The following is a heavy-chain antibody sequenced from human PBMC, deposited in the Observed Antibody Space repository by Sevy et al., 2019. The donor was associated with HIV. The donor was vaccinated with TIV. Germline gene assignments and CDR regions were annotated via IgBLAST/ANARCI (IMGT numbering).Heavy chain of an antibody. Sequence: GGSLRLSCAASGFTFSDYYMSWIRQAPGKGLEWVSYISSSGSTIYYADSVKGRFTISRDNAKNSLYLQMNSLRAEETAVYYCARGTAWRYQLLYGGFDYWGQGTLVTVSS. CDR1: GFTFSDYY. D-gene: IGHD2-2*02. V-gene: IGHV3-11*01. CDR2: ISSSGSTI. J-gene: IGHJ4*02. CDR3: ARGTAWRYQLLYGGFDY.